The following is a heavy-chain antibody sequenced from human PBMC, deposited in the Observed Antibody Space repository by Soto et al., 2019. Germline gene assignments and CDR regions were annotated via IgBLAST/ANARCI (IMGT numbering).Heavy chain of an antibody. Sequence: GGSLRLSCTASGFTFGDYAMSWVRQAPGKGLEWVGFIRSKAYGGTTEYAASVKGRFTISRDDSKSIAYLQMNSLKTEDTAVYYCTRARYYGSGSYHGYWGQGTLVTVSS. CDR2: IRSKAYGGTT. CDR3: TRARYYGSGSYHGY. J-gene: IGHJ4*02. V-gene: IGHV3-49*04. D-gene: IGHD3-10*01. CDR1: GFTFGDYA.